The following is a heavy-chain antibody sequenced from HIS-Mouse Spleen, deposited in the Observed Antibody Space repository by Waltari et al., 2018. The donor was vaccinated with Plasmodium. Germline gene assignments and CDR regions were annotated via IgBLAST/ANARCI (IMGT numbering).Heavy chain of an antibody. D-gene: IGHD3-10*01. CDR1: GGSFSGYY. CDR2: INHSGST. V-gene: IGHV4-34*01. Sequence: QVQLQQWGAGLLKPSETLSLTCAVYGGSFSGYYWSWIRQPPGTGLWWIGEINHSGSTNCNPPLKSLVTISVDPSKHQFSLKLSAVTAADTAVYYCARGLRGHYWYFDLWGRGTLVTVSS. J-gene: IGHJ2*01. CDR3: ARGLRGHYWYFDL.